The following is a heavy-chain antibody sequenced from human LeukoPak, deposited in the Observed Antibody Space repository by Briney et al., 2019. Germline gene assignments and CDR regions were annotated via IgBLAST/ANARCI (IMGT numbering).Heavy chain of an antibody. D-gene: IGHD6-13*01. CDR2: INPNSGGT. J-gene: IGHJ3*02. Sequence: ASVKVSCKASGYTFTGYYMHWVRQAPGQGLEWMGWINPNSGGTNYAQKFQGRVTMTRDTSISTAYMELTRLISDDTAVYYCARDLPGYSSAFDIWGQGTMVTVSS. CDR3: ARDLPGYSSAFDI. V-gene: IGHV1-2*02. CDR1: GYTFTGYY.